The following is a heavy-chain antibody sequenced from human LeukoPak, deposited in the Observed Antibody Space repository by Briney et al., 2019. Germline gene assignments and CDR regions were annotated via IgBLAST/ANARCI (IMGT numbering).Heavy chain of an antibody. CDR3: ARGQKYRNGYTVTELGSGYFAY. CDR1: GGSISSYY. CDR2: IYYSGRT. V-gene: IGHV4-59*01. D-gene: IGHD5-18*01. J-gene: IGHJ4*02. Sequence: ASETLSLTCSVSGGSISSYYWNWIRQTPGKGLEWVGYIYYSGRTNYNPSLKSRVTISVETSKNQFSLTLSSVTTADTAVYYCARGQKYRNGYTVTELGSGYFAYWGQGTLVTVSS.